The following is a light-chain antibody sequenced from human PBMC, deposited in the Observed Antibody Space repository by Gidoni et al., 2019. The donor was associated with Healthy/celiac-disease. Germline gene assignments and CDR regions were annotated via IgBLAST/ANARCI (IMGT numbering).Light chain of an antibody. Sequence: SYELTQPPSAPVSPGQTARITCSGDALPKQYAYWYQQKPGQAPVLVIDKDSERPSGIPERFSGSSSGTTVTLTISGVQAEDEADYYCQSADSSGTYYVFGTGTKVTVL. J-gene: IGLJ1*01. V-gene: IGLV3-25*03. CDR1: ALPKQY. CDR3: QSADSSGTYYV. CDR2: KDS.